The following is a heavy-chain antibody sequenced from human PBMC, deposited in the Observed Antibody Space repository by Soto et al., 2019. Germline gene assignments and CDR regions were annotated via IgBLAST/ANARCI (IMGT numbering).Heavy chain of an antibody. CDR2: VDYSGTA. CDR1: SGSISVTNVF. J-gene: IGHJ4*03. Sequence: KPSETLSLTCTVSSGSISVTNVFWGWVRQPPGKGLEWIGNVDYSGTAYFSPSLATRVTFHVDTSKNQFSLTLYSVTAADTAVYYCARITGRHLDYWGQGTTVTVSS. D-gene: IGHD1-20*01. V-gene: IGHV4-39*01. CDR3: ARITGRHLDY.